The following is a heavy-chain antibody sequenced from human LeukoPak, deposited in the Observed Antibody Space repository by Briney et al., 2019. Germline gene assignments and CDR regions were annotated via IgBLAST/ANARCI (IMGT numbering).Heavy chain of an antibody. Sequence: GRSLRLSCAASGFTFSSYAMHWVRQAPGKGLEWVAVISYEGSNKYYADSVKGRFTISRDDSKNTLYLQMNSLRAEDTAVYYCARSGVVRGVISNYYYYYGMDVWGKGTTVTVSS. CDR1: GFTFSSYA. D-gene: IGHD3-10*01. CDR3: ARSGVVRGVISNYYYYYGMDV. CDR2: ISYEGSNK. V-gene: IGHV3-30*04. J-gene: IGHJ6*04.